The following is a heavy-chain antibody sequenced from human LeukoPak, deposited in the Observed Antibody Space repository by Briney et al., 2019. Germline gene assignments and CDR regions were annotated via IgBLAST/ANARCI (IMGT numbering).Heavy chain of an antibody. CDR1: GGPFSGHY. CDR3: ARSGSYYHFDY. CDR2: INHSGST. V-gene: IGHV4-34*01. Sequence: SETLSLTCAVYGGPFSGHYWSWIRQPPGKGLEWIGEINHSGSTNYNPSLKSRVTISVDTSKNQFSLKLSSVTAADTAVYYCARSGSYYHFDYWGQGTLVTVSS. J-gene: IGHJ4*02. D-gene: IGHD3-10*01.